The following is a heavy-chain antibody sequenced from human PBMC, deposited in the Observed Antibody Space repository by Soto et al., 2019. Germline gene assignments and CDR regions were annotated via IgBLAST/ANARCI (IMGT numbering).Heavy chain of an antibody. Sequence: GGSLRLSCAASGFTFSSYAMSWVRQAPGKGLEWVSAISGSGGSTYYADSVKGRFTISRDNSKNTLYLQMNSLRAEDTAVYYCEKYSSSWSYYFDYWGQGTLVTVSS. V-gene: IGHV3-23*01. CDR2: ISGSGGST. D-gene: IGHD6-13*01. J-gene: IGHJ4*02. CDR3: EKYSSSWSYYFDY. CDR1: GFTFSSYA.